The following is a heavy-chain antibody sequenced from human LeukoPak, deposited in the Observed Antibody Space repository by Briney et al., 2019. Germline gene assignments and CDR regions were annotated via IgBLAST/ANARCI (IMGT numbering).Heavy chain of an antibody. Sequence: SETLSLTCAVYGGSFSGYYWSWIRQPPGKGLEWIGEINHSGSTYYNPSLKSRVTISVDTSKNQFSLKLSSVTAADTAVYYCATIGTDYWGQGTLVTVSS. CDR1: GGSFSGYY. D-gene: IGHD1-1*01. CDR2: INHSGST. V-gene: IGHV4-34*01. CDR3: ATIGTDY. J-gene: IGHJ4*02.